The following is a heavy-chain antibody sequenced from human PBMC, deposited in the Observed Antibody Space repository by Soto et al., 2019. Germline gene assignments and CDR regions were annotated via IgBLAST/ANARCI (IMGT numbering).Heavy chain of an antibody. CDR3: ARHYLSMWELLSTFVY. J-gene: IGHJ4*02. V-gene: IGHV4-59*08. CDR2: IYYSGST. Sequence: SETLSLTCSVSGGSIRSYYWSWILQPPGKGLEWLGYIYYSGSTHYNPSLKSRVTISVDTSRNQFSLRLSSVTAADTAVYYCARHYLSMWELLSTFVYRCQGALVTVFS. CDR1: GGSIRSYY. D-gene: IGHD1-26*01.